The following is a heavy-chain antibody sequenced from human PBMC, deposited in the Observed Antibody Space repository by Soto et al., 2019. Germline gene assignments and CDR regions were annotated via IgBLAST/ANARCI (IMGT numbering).Heavy chain of an antibody. V-gene: IGHV1-58*01. J-gene: IGHJ6*02. CDR3: AADGITDIVGATLYYYYGMDV. CDR2: IVVGSGNT. D-gene: IGHD1-26*01. Sequence: ASVKVSCKASGFTFTSSAVQWVRQARGQRLEWIGWIVVGSGNTNYAQKFQERVTITRDMSTSTAYMELSSLRSEDTAVYYCAADGITDIVGATLYYYYGMDVWGQGTTVTVSS. CDR1: GFTFTSSA.